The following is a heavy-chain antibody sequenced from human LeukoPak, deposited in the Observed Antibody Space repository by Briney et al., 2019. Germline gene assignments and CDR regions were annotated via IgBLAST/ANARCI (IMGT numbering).Heavy chain of an antibody. D-gene: IGHD3-10*01. CDR1: GFTFSSYG. CDR2: IRYDGSNK. CDR3: ARAGIYYYYMDV. Sequence: GGSLRLSCAASGFTFSSYGMHWVRQAPGKGLEWVTFIRYDGSNKYYADSVKGRFTISRDNAKKSLYLQMNSLRAEDTAVYYCARAGIYYYYMDVWGKGTTVTVSS. J-gene: IGHJ6*03. V-gene: IGHV3-30*02.